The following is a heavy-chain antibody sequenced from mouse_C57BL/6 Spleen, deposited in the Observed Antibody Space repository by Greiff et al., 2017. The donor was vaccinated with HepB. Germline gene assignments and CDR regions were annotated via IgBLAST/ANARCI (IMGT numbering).Heavy chain of an antibody. V-gene: IGHV5-4*03. CDR2: ISDGGSYT. CDR1: GFTFSSYA. Sequence: DVKLVESGGGLVKPGGSLKLSCAASGFTFSSYAMSWVRQTPEKRLEWVATISDGGSYTYYPDNVKGRFTISRDNAKNNLYLQMSHLKSEDTAMYYCARDRAWTGAYWGQGTPVTVSA. D-gene: IGHD3-3*01. J-gene: IGHJ3*01. CDR3: ARDRAWTGAY.